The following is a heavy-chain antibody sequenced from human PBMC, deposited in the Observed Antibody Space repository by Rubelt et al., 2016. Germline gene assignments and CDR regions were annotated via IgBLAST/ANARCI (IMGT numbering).Heavy chain of an antibody. CDR2: LYHPGSI. J-gene: IGHJ4*02. V-gene: IGHV4-38-2*02. CDR1: GYSITSGYY. Sequence: QVQLQESGPGVVKPSETLSLTCSVSGYSITSGYYWGWIRQPPGKGLEWIGNLYHPGSIEYNPSLKTRVTISADTSKDQSSLKLGSVTAADTAVDYCCGMFDSWGQGTLVTISS. D-gene: IGHD2-21*01. CDR3: CGMFDS.